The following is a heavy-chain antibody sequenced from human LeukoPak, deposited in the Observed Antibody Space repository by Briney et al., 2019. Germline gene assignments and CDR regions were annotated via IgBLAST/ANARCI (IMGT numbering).Heavy chain of an antibody. V-gene: IGHV3-21*01. D-gene: IGHD4-11*01. J-gene: IGHJ4*02. CDR2: IDSTSRYI. CDR3: ARDQDYSKGFDY. Sequence: PGESLRLSCAASGFTISSYTFGSYTMNWVRQAPGEGLEWVASIDSTSRYIYYTDSVKGRFTISKDNANSSLHLQMNSLRAEDTAVYYCARDQDYSKGFDYWGQGTLVTVSS. CDR1: GFTISSYTFGSYT.